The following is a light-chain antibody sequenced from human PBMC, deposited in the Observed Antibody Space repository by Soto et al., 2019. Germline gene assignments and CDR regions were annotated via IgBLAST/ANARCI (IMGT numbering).Light chain of an antibody. J-gene: IGKJ2*01. CDR1: QSVTTY. Sequence: EVVLTQSPATLSLSPGERATLSCRASQSVTTYLAWYQQRPGQAPRLLIYDASNRATGIPARFSGSGSGTDFTLTISSLEPEDPAVYYCQQRSNWPPEYTFGQGTKLEIK. CDR3: QQRSNWPPEYT. CDR2: DAS. V-gene: IGKV3-11*01.